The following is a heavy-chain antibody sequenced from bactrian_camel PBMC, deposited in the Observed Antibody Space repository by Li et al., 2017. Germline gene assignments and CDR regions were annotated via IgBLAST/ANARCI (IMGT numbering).Heavy chain of an antibody. CDR2: VDSDGRT. V-gene: IGHV3S26*01. CDR1: GFIFRDHY. J-gene: IGHJ4*01. D-gene: IGHD3*01. Sequence: HVQLVESGGGLVQPGESLRLSCAASGFIFRDHYMNWVRQAPGQEREGVAAVDSDGRTGYADSVKGRFTISLDRAKNMMTLQMNSLKPDDTAIYYCAKRNSRSWRQYEEDRRYGQGTQVTVS.